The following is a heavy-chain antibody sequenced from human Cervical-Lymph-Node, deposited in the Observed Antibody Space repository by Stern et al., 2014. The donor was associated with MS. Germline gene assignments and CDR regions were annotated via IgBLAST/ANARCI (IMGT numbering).Heavy chain of an antibody. V-gene: IGHV1-69*04. CDR1: GGTFNNYG. Sequence: QVQLVQSGAEVKKPGSSVKVSCKASGGTFNNYGISWVRQAPGQGLEWLGRIIPVLGVANYAQKFEGRVTITADKSTNTAYMEMSSLRSNDTAVYYCARDGRDGYSGSPDGLDIWGQGTMVTVSS. CDR3: ARDGRDGYSGSPDGLDI. CDR2: IIPVLGVA. J-gene: IGHJ3*02. D-gene: IGHD5-24*01.